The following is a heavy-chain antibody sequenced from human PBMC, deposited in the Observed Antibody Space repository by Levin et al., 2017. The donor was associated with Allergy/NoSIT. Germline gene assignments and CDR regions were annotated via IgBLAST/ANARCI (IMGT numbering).Heavy chain of an antibody. Sequence: SETLSLTCAVSGGSISSSNWWSWVRQPPGKGLEWIGEIYHSGSTNYNPSLKSRVTISVDKSKNQFSLKLSSVTAADTAVYYCARGEGPAYGGSSYFDYWGQGTLVTVSS. CDR3: ARGEGPAYGGSSYFDY. CDR1: GGSISSSNW. J-gene: IGHJ4*02. V-gene: IGHV4-4*02. CDR2: IYHSGST. D-gene: IGHD4-23*01.